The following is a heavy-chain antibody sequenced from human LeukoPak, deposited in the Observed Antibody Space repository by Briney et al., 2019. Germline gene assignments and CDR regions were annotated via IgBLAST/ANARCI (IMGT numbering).Heavy chain of an antibody. D-gene: IGHD4-17*01. V-gene: IGHV1-69*13. CDR1: GGTFNSYA. J-gene: IGHJ4*02. CDR2: IIPVFGTA. CDR3: EMEHTNNDYGLYIY. Sequence: SVKLSCKASGGTFNSYAISWVRQAPGQGLEWMGGIIPVFGTAIYAQKFQGRVTITADQSTSTAYMELVTLSSEDTAVYYCEMEHTNNDYGLYIYWGQGTLVTVSS.